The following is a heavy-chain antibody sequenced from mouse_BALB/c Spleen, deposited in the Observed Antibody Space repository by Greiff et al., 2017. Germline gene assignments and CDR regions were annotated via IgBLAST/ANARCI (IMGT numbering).Heavy chain of an antibody. Sequence: VQLKQSGPELVKPGASVKISCKASGYSFTGYYMHWVKQSHVKSLEWIGRINPYNGATSYNQNFKDKASLTVDKSSSTAYMELHSLTSEDSAVYYCAREVITLDYWGQGTTLTVSS. D-gene: IGHD2-4*01. CDR1: GYSFTGYY. CDR2: INPYNGAT. V-gene: IGHV1-26*01. CDR3: AREVITLDY. J-gene: IGHJ2*01.